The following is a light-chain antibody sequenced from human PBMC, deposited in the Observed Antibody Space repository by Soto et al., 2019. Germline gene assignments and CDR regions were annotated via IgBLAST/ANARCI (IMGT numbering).Light chain of an antibody. CDR1: QGISNY. CDR3: QKYNSVPVW. Sequence: DIQMTQSPSSLSASVGDRVTITCRASQGISNYLAWYQQKPGKVPKLLIYAASTLQSGVPTRFSGSGSGTDFTLTISSLQPEDVATYYGQKYNSVPVWFGQGTRVEIK. CDR2: AAS. J-gene: IGKJ1*01. V-gene: IGKV1-27*01.